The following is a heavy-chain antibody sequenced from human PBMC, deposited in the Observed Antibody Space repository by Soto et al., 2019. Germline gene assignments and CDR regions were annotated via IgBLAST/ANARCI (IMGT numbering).Heavy chain of an antibody. CDR1: GYSVSSSDYY. Sequence: SETLSLTCSVPGYSVSSSDYYWAWIRQPPGKGLEWIGSMLYSGLTYYNPPLKSRVTLSVDTSKNQFSVRLNSVTASDTAVYYCAPLSVSLSGPYGIHVWGQGTTVTVSS. J-gene: IGHJ6*02. CDR2: MLYSGLT. CDR3: APLSVSLSGPYGIHV. V-gene: IGHV4-39*01. D-gene: IGHD2-15*01.